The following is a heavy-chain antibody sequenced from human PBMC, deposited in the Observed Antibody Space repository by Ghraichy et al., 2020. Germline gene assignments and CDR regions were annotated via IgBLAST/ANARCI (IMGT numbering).Heavy chain of an antibody. D-gene: IGHD1-1*01. CDR1: GLTIRSYS. CDR2: ISYRGGET. CDR3: AIVYKTDLDY. Sequence: GGSLRLSCEGSGLTIRSYSMSWVRKAPGKGLEWVSAISYRGGETFYADSVKGRFTISRDTPKNTLSLQMDSLRAKDTDVYFCAIVYKTDLDYWGQGTLVTVSS. V-gene: IGHV3-23*01. J-gene: IGHJ4*02.